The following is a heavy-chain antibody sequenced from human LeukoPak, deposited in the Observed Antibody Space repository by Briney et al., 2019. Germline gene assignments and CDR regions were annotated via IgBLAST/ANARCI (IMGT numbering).Heavy chain of an antibody. J-gene: IGHJ4*02. CDR3: AKGLRYSDN. V-gene: IGHV3-30*18. CDR1: GFTFSSYG. CDR2: ISYDGSNK. Sequence: GRSLRLSCAASGFTFSSYGMHWVRQAPGKGLEWVAVISYDGSNKYYADSGKGRFTISRDNSKNPLYLQMNSLRAEDTAVYYCAKGLRYSDNWGQGTLVTVSS. D-gene: IGHD3-9*01.